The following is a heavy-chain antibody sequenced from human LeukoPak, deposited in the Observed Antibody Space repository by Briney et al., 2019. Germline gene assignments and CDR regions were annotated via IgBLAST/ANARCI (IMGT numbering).Heavy chain of an antibody. V-gene: IGHV3-30*02. CDR2: IRYDGSNR. J-gene: IGHJ4*02. CDR1: GFTFSTYG. CDR3: AKDPSRTSGTTPIY. D-gene: IGHD1-26*01. Sequence: GGSLRLSCGASGFTFSTYGMHWVRQAPGKGLEWVAFIRYDGSNRYYADSVKGRFTISRDNSKNTLYLQMNSLRAEDTAVYYCAKDPSRTSGTTPIYWGQGTLVTVSS.